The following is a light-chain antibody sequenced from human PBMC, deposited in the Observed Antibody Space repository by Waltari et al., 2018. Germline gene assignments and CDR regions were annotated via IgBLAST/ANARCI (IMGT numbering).Light chain of an antibody. CDR2: AKN. V-gene: IGLV3-19*01. J-gene: IGLJ2*01. Sequence: SSEVTQDPTVSVALGQTVRITCQGDSLRRYFASWYQQKAGQAPVLVIYAKNNRASGIPDRFSGSSSGNTASLTSTGAQAEDEADYFCNSRDSSGNHVIFGGGTKLTVV. CDR3: NSRDSSGNHVI. CDR1: SLRRYF.